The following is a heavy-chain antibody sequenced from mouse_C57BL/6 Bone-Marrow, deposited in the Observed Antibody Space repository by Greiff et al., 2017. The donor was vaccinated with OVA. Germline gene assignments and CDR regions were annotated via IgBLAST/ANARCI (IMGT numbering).Heavy chain of an antibody. CDR3: SSGVFAY. CDR1: GYTFTSYW. CDR2: IDPSDSYT. Sequence: QVQLQQPGAELVKPGASVKLSCKASGYTFTSYWMQWVKQRPGQGLEWIGEIDPSDSYTNYNQKFKGKATLTVETSSSTAYMPLSSLTSEDSAVYYCSSGVFAYWGQGTLVTVSA. J-gene: IGHJ3*01. V-gene: IGHV1-50*01.